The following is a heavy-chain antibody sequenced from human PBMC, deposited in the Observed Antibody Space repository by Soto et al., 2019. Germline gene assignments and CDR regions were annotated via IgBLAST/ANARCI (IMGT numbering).Heavy chain of an antibody. Sequence: GGSLRLSCQASGFTFNIYAMSWVRQAPGKGLEWVALVQSNGVTYYAESVRGRFTVSRDNSKNTVYLQMDSLRVEDTALYYCEKWLRSGSFYCDFWGQGTMVTVSS. CDR1: GFTFNIYA. CDR2: VQSNGVT. V-gene: IGHV3-23*01. J-gene: IGHJ4*02. D-gene: IGHD6-19*01. CDR3: EKWLRSGSFYCDF.